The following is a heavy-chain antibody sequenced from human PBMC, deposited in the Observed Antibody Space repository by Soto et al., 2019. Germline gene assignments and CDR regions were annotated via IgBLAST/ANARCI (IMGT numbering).Heavy chain of an antibody. V-gene: IGHV4-59*01. Sequence: SETLSLTWTVSGGSTSGYYWSWIRQPPGKGLEWIGYIYYSGSTNYNPSLKSRVTISVDTSKNQFSLKLSSVTAADTAVYYCAGGGYYYDSSGYGADDAFDIWGQGTMVTVSS. J-gene: IGHJ3*02. D-gene: IGHD3-22*01. CDR2: IYYSGST. CDR3: AGGGYYYDSSGYGADDAFDI. CDR1: GGSTSGYY.